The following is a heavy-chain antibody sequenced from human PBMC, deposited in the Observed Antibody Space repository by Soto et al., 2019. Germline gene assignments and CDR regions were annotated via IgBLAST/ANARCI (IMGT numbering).Heavy chain of an antibody. Sequence: QITLKESGPPLVKPTQTLTLTCTFSGFSLSTSGVGVGWIRQPPGKALEWLALIYWDDDKRYSPSLKSRLTITKDTSKNQVVLTTTNMDPVDTATYYCAHRDYDILTGYPFTYWGQGTLVTVSS. CDR1: GFSLSTSGVG. CDR3: AHRDYDILTGYPFTY. D-gene: IGHD3-9*01. J-gene: IGHJ4*02. CDR2: IYWDDDK. V-gene: IGHV2-5*02.